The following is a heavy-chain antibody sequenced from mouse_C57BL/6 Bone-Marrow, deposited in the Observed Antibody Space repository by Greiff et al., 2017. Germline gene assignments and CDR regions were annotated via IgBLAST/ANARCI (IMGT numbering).Heavy chain of an antibody. CDR2: INPSSGYT. Sequence: VQLVESGAELARPGASVKMSCKASGYTFTSYTMHWVKQRPGQGLEWIGYINPSSGYTKYNQKFKDKATLTADKSSSTAYMQLSSLTSADSAVYYCARSIPYEPEGGMDYWGQGTSVTVSS. J-gene: IGHJ4*01. V-gene: IGHV1-4*01. CDR1: GYTFTSYT. CDR3: ARSIPYEPEGGMDY. D-gene: IGHD1-1*02.